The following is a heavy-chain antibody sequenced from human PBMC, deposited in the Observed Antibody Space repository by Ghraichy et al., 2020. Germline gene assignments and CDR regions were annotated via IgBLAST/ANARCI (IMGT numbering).Heavy chain of an antibody. CDR1: GFTFSRYW. CDR2: IKQDGSEK. Sequence: GGSLRLSCAASGFTFSRYWMSWVRQAPGKGLEWVANIKQDGSEKYYVDSVKGRFTISRDNAKNSLYLQMNSLRADDTAVYYCAREGRFVLYYYYYGMDVWGQGTTVTVSS. D-gene: IGHD3-10*01. J-gene: IGHJ6*02. CDR3: AREGRFVLYYYYYGMDV. V-gene: IGHV3-7*01.